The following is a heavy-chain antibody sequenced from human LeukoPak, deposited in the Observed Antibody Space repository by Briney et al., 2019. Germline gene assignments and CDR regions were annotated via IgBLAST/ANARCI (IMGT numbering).Heavy chain of an antibody. J-gene: IGHJ6*02. Sequence: ASVKVSCKASGYTFTSYAIHWVRQAPGQRLEWMGWINAGNGNTKYSQKFQGRVTITRDTSASTAYMELSSLRSEDTAVYYCARVNVVVTAIHYGMDVWGQGTTVTVSS. CDR3: ARVNVVVTAIHYGMDV. V-gene: IGHV1-3*01. CDR2: INAGNGNT. D-gene: IGHD2-21*02. CDR1: GYTFTSYA.